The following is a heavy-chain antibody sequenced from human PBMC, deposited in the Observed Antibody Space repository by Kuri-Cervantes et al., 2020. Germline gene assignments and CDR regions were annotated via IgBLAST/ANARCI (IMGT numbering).Heavy chain of an antibody. CDR2: IYTSGST. D-gene: IGHD3-10*01. Sequence: SETLSLTCTVSSGSISSYYWSWIRQPAGKGLEWIGRIYTSGSTNYNPSLKSRVTMSVDTSKNQFSLKLSSVTAADTAVYYCARDRGSGSYYNWFDYWGQGTLVTVSS. CDR3: ARDRGSGSYYNWFDY. CDR1: SGSISSYY. V-gene: IGHV4-4*07. J-gene: IGHJ4*02.